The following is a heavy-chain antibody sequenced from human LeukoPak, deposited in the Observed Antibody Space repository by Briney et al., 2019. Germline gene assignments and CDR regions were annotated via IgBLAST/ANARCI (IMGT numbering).Heavy chain of an antibody. CDR1: GGSISSYY. CDR3: ARDYGDHRVDY. J-gene: IGHJ4*02. V-gene: IGHV4-59*12. CDR2: IYYSGST. Sequence: SETLSLTCTVSGGSISSYYWSWIRQPPGKGLEWIGYIYYSGSTNYNPSLKSRVTISVDTSKNQFSLKLSSVTAADTAVYYCARDYGDHRVDYWGQGTLVTVSS. D-gene: IGHD4-17*01.